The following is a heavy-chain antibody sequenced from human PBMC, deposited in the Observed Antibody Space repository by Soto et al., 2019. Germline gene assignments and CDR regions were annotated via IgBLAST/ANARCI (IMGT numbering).Heavy chain of an antibody. CDR2: FDPEDGET. D-gene: IGHD2-2*01. J-gene: IGHJ3*02. Sequence: VKVSCKVSGYTLTELSLHLVRQAPGKGLEWMGGFDPEDGETIYAQKFQGRVTMTEDTSTDTAYMELSSLRSEDTAVYYCAGGIPPQNAFDIWGQGTMVTVSS. V-gene: IGHV1-24*01. CDR1: GYTLTELS. CDR3: AGGIPPQNAFDI.